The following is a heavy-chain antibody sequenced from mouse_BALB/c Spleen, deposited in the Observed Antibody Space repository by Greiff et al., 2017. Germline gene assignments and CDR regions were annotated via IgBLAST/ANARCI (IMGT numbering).Heavy chain of an antibody. CDR3: ARDYYGSSYGFAY. CDR2: ITPGSGGT. J-gene: IGHJ3*01. CDR1: GYAFTNYL. Sequence: VQLQQSGAELVRPGTSVKVSCKASGYAFTNYLIEWVKQWPGQGLEWIGVITPGSGGTNYNEKFKGKATLTADKSSSTVYMQLSSLTSDDSAVYFCARDYYGSSYGFAYWGQGTLVTVSA. V-gene: IGHV1-54*01. D-gene: IGHD1-1*01.